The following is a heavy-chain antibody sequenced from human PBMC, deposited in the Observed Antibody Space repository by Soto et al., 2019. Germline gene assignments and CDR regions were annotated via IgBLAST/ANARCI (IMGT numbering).Heavy chain of an antibody. CDR1: GGSISSYY. D-gene: IGHD6-19*01. J-gene: IGHJ2*01. Sequence: SETLSLTCTVSGGSISSYYWSWIRQPPGKGLEWIGYIYYSGSTNYNPSLKSRVTISVDTSKNQFSLKLSSVTAADTAVYYCASTEDGYSSGWYSYFDLWGRGTLVTVSS. CDR2: IYYSGST. CDR3: ASTEDGYSSGWYSYFDL. V-gene: IGHV4-59*01.